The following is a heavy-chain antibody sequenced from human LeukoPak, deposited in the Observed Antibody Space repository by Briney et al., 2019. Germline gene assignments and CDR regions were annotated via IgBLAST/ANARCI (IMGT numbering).Heavy chain of an antibody. CDR3: AKDSDIAVAGSDDALDV. J-gene: IGHJ3*01. CDR2: ISFDGSIE. CDR1: GFTFSSYG. D-gene: IGHD6-19*01. Sequence: GGSLRLSCAASGFTFSSYGMHWVRQTPGKGLEWVALISFDGSIEYYVDSVKGRFTISRDNSKNTLFLQMNSLRPEDTAVYYCAKDSDIAVAGSDDALDVWGQGAMVTVSS. V-gene: IGHV3-30*18.